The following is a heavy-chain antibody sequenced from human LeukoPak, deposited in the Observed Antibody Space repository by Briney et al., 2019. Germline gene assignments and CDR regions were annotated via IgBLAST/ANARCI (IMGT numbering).Heavy chain of an antibody. V-gene: IGHV4-39*07. J-gene: IGHJ5*02. D-gene: IGHD3-9*01. CDR1: GGSISSSSYY. Sequence: SETLSLTCTVSGGSISSSSYYWGWIRQPPGKGLEWIGSLYYSGSTYYNPSLKSRVTISVDTSKNQFSLKLSSVTAADTAVYYCARDHLRYFDWSASNWFDPWGQGTLVTVSS. CDR3: ARDHLRYFDWSASNWFDP. CDR2: LYYSGST.